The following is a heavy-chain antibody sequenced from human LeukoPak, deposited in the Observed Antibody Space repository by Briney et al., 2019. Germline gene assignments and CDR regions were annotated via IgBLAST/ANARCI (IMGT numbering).Heavy chain of an antibody. Sequence: SVKVSCKASGGTFSSYAISWVRQAPGQGLEWMGGIIPIFGTANYAQKFQGRVTITADKSTSTAHMELSSLRSEDTAVYYCARISNYYDSSGYWGQGTLVTVSS. CDR2: IIPIFGTA. CDR1: GGTFSSYA. D-gene: IGHD3-22*01. CDR3: ARISNYYDSSGY. V-gene: IGHV1-69*06. J-gene: IGHJ4*02.